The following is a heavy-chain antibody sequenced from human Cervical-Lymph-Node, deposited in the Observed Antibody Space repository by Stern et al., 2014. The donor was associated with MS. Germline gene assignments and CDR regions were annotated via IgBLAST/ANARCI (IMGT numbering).Heavy chain of an antibody. CDR1: GYTFTNFA. D-gene: IGHD2-15*01. CDR3: ARAPPYCSGGSCYPDF. V-gene: IGHV1-3*01. CDR2: INAGNGNT. J-gene: IGHJ4*02. Sequence: QVQLVQSGAEVKRPGASVKVSCKASGYTFTNFAIHWVRQAPGPRLERMGWINAGNGNTKYSQKFQGRLTITRDTSASTAYMELSSLRSEDTALYYCARAPPYCSGGSCYPDFWGQGALVTVSS.